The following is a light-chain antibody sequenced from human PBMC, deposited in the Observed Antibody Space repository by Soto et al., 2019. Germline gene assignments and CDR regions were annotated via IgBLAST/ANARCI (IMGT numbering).Light chain of an antibody. V-gene: IGKV1-5*03. J-gene: IGKJ1*01. CDR1: QSISNW. CDR3: QQYSNSWT. CDR2: KAS. Sequence: DIQMTQSPSTLSASIGDRVTITCRASQSISNWLAWYQQKPGQGPKVLIYKASSLQSGVPSRFSGSGSGTDFTLTINSLQPDDFATYYCQQYSNSWTFGQGTKVEIK.